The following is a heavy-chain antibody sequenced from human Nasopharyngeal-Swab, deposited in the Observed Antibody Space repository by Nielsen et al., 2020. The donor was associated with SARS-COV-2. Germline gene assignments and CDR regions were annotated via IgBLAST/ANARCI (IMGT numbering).Heavy chain of an antibody. V-gene: IGHV3-74*01. CDR1: GFTFSSYW. J-gene: IGHJ6*03. D-gene: IGHD4-17*01. Sequence: GESLKISCAASGFTFSSYWMHWVRQAPGKGLVWVSRINSDGSSTSYADSVKGRFTISRDNAKNTLYLQMNSLRAEDTAVYYCATIPTVTTVYYYYYMDVWGKGTTVTVSS. CDR3: ATIPTVTTVYYYYYMDV. CDR2: INSDGSST.